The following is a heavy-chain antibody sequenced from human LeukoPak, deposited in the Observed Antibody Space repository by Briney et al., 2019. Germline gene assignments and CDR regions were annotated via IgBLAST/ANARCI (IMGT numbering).Heavy chain of an antibody. V-gene: IGHV3-30*18. CDR2: ISSDGSNK. CDR1: GFTFSSYG. CDR3: AKDNGAMIRDFDAFEI. Sequence: GGSLRLSCAASGFTFSSYGMHWVRQAPGKRLEWVAAISSDGSNKYYADSVKGRFTISRDNSKNTLYLQMNSLRAEDTAVYSGAKDNGAMIRDFDAFEIWGPGTMVTVSS. J-gene: IGHJ3*02. D-gene: IGHD3-10*01.